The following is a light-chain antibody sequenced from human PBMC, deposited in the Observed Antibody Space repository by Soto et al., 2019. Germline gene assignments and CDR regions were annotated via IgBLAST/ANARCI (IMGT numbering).Light chain of an antibody. Sequence: EIVMTQSPATLSVSPGERATLSCRASQSVSSNLPWYQQKPGQAPRLLIYGASTRATGIPARFSGSGSGTEFTLTISSLQSEDFAGYYFQQYNNWHPYNLGHGTKLEIK. CDR2: GAS. CDR1: QSVSSN. V-gene: IGKV3D-15*01. CDR3: QQYNNWHPYN. J-gene: IGKJ2*01.